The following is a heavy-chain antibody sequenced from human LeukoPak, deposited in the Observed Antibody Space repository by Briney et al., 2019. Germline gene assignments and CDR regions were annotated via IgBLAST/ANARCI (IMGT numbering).Heavy chain of an antibody. D-gene: IGHD6-19*01. V-gene: IGHV4-59*08. Sequence: SETLSLTFTVSGGSISSYYWSWIRQPPGKGLEWIGYIYYSGSTNYNPSLKSRVTISVDTSKNQFSLKLSSVTAADTAVYYCARCPPSPVAAIDYWGQGTLVTVSS. CDR2: IYYSGST. J-gene: IGHJ4*02. CDR1: GGSISSYY. CDR3: ARCPPSPVAAIDY.